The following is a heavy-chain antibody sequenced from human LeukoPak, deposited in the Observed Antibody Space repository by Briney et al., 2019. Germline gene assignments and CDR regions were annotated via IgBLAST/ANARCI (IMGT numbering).Heavy chain of an antibody. J-gene: IGHJ4*02. D-gene: IGHD1-26*01. CDR2: ISPNNGAT. CDR3: AREGSSGY. V-gene: IGHV1-2*02. Sequence: ASVKVSCKASVYTFTASNIHWVRQAPGQGLEWMGWISPNNGATTYAQNFQGRVIMTRDTSISTAYIELSRLTSDDTAVYFCAREGSSGYWGQGTLVTVSS. CDR1: VYTFTASN.